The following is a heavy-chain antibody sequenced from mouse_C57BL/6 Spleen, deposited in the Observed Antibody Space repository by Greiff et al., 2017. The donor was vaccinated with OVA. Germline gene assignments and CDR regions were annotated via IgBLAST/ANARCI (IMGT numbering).Heavy chain of an antibody. V-gene: IGHV1-69*01. Sequence: QVQLKQSGAELVMPGASVKLSCKASGYTFTSYWMHWVKQRPGQGLEWIGEIDPSDSYTNYNQKFKGQSTLTVDKSSSTAYMQLSSLTAEDSAVYYCARPDYYGSSPAWLAYWGQGTLVTVSA. D-gene: IGHD1-1*01. J-gene: IGHJ3*01. CDR3: ARPDYYGSSPAWLAY. CDR2: IDPSDSYT. CDR1: GYTFTSYW.